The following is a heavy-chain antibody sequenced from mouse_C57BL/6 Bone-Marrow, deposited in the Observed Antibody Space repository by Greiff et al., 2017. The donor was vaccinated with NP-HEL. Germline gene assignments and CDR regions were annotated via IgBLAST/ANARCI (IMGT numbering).Heavy chain of an antibody. V-gene: IGHV1-42*01. J-gene: IGHJ3*01. Sequence: EVQLQESGPELVKPGASVKISCKASGYSFTGYYMNWVKQSPEKSLEWIGEINPSTGGTTYNQKFKAKATLTVDKSSSTAYMQLKSLTSEDSAVYYCARLGAYWGQGTLVTVSA. CDR3: ARLGAY. CDR1: GYSFTGYY. CDR2: INPSTGGT.